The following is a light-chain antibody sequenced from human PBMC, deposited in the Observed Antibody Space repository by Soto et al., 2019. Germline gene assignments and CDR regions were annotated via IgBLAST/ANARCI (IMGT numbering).Light chain of an antibody. CDR2: GAS. Sequence: EIVMTQSPATLSVSPGERATLSCRASQSVSSNLAWYQQKPGQAPTLLIYGASTRATGIPARFSGSGSGTEFTLTISSLQSEDFAVYYCQQYNNPYTFGQGTKLEIK. CDR3: QQYNNPYT. J-gene: IGKJ2*01. V-gene: IGKV3-15*01. CDR1: QSVSSN.